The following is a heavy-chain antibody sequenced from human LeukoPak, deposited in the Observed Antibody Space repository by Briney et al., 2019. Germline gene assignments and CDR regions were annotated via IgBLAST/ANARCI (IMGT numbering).Heavy chain of an antibody. Sequence: SGPALVKPTQTLTLTCTFSGFSLSTSGMCVGWIRQPPGKALEGLARIDWDDDKYYSTSLKTRLTISKDTSKNQVVLTMTNMDPVDTATYYCARTSTVTTGGSYDYWGQGTLVTVSS. CDR2: IDWDDDK. CDR3: ARTSTVTTGGSYDY. D-gene: IGHD4-17*01. J-gene: IGHJ4*02. CDR1: GFSLSTSGMC. V-gene: IGHV2-70*11.